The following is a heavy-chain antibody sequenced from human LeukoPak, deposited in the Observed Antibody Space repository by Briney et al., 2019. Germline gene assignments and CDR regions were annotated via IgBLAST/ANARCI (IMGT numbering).Heavy chain of an antibody. CDR3: ARHRAAGTLDAFNI. CDR1: GGSISSYY. CDR2: IHYSGST. Sequence: SETLSLTCAVSGGSISSYYWSWIRQPPGKGLERIGYIHYSGSTNSNPSLKSRVTMSVDTSKNQFSLKLSSVTAADTAVYYCARHRAAGTLDAFNIWGQGTMVTVSS. V-gene: IGHV4-59*08. D-gene: IGHD3-10*01. J-gene: IGHJ3*02.